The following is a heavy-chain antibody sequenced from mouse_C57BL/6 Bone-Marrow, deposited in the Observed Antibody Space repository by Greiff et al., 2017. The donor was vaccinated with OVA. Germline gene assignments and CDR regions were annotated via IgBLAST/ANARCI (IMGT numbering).Heavy chain of an antibody. CDR1: GYTFTSYW. J-gene: IGHJ1*03. CDR3: ARGGSYGSWYFDV. Sequence: VQLQQPGAELVKPGASVKLSCKASGYTFTSYWMHWVKQRPGQGLEWIGMIHPNSGSTNYNEKFKSKATLTVDKSSSTAYMHISSLTSEDSAVYYCARGGSYGSWYFDVWGTGTTVTVSS. V-gene: IGHV1-64*01. CDR2: IHPNSGST. D-gene: IGHD1-1*01.